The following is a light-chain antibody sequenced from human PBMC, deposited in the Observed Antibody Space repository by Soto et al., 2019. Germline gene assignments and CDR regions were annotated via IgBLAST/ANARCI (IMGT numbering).Light chain of an antibody. CDR2: DAS. CDR1: QSISNNH. Sequence: EIVLTQSPGTLSLSPGERVTLSCRASQSISNNHLAWYQQKPGQAPRLLIYDASNRATGIPDRFRGSGSGTDFTLTISSLEPEDFALYYCQQGTDWPPGTFGQGTKVDIK. CDR3: QQGTDWPPGT. V-gene: IGKV3D-20*02. J-gene: IGKJ1*01.